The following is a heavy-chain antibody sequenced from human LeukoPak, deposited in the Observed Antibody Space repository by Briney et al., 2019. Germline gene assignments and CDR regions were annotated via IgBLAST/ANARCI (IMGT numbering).Heavy chain of an antibody. CDR2: IYYSGGT. D-gene: IGHD3-3*01. CDR3: ASGLSGVSGVAL. CDR1: GGSITSGGYY. J-gene: IGHJ4*02. Sequence: SQTLSLTCTVSGGSITSGGYYWSWIRQHPGKGLEWIGYIYYSGGTYYNPSLQSRITISVDTSENQFSLKLSSVTAADTAVYYCASGLSGVSGVALWGQGTLVTVSS. V-gene: IGHV4-31*03.